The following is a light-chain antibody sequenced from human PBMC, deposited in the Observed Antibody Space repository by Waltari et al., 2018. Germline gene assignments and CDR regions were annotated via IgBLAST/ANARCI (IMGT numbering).Light chain of an antibody. Sequence: QSVLTQPPSASGTPGQSIAISCSGSTSNIGNNYVYWYQQFPGTAPKPLIYRNNQRPSGVPDRFSGSKSGPSAFLAISGLQSEDEADYYCAAWDDSLSGVVFGGGTKVTVL. J-gene: IGLJ2*01. CDR1: TSNIGNNY. V-gene: IGLV1-47*01. CDR3: AAWDDSLSGVV. CDR2: RNN.